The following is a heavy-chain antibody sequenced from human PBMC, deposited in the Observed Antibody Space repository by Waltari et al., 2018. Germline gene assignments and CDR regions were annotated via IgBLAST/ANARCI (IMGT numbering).Heavy chain of an antibody. Sequence: QVQLVESGGGVVQPGGSLRLSCAASGFTFSSYGMHWVRQAPGKGLEWVAFIRDDGSNKYYADSVKGRFTISRDNSKNTLYLQMNSLRAEDTAVYYCAKGRHYYYMDVWGKGTTVTVSS. CDR2: IRDDGSNK. J-gene: IGHJ6*03. CDR3: AKGRHYYYMDV. V-gene: IGHV3-30*02. CDR1: GFTFSSYG.